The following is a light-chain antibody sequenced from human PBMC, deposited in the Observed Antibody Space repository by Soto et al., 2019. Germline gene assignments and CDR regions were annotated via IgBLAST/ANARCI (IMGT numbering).Light chain of an antibody. Sequence: EIVVTQSPATLSVSPGERVTLSCRASQSVSTRLAWYQQKPGQAPRLLILDASTRATGVPARFSGSGSGTAFTLTISSLQFEDFGIYYCQQYKNWPPEYTFGQGTKLEIK. CDR2: DAS. CDR1: QSVSTR. V-gene: IGKV3-15*01. J-gene: IGKJ2*01. CDR3: QQYKNWPPEYT.